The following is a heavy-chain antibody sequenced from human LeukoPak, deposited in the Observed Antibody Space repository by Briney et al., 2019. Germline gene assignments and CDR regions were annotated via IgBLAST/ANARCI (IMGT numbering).Heavy chain of an antibody. V-gene: IGHV4-39*07. CDR2: IYYSGST. J-gene: IGHJ4*02. CDR3: ASGVCSSTSCQFNFDY. D-gene: IGHD2-2*01. CDR1: GGSISSSSYY. Sequence: PSETLSLTCTVSGGSISSSSYYWGWIRQPPGKGLEWIGSIYYSGSTYYNLSLKSRVTISVDTSKNQFSLKLSSVTAADTAVYYCASGVCSSTSCQFNFDYWGQGTLVTVSS.